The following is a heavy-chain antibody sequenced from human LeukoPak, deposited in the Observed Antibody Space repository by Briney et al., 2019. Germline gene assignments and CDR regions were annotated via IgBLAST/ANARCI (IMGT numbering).Heavy chain of an antibody. J-gene: IGHJ6*03. V-gene: IGHV3-30*04. CDR2: ISYDGSNK. CDR3: ARGDVDYYGSGSYGNYMDV. CDR1: GFTFSSYA. D-gene: IGHD3-10*01. Sequence: GGSLRLSCAASGFTFSSYAMHWVRQAPGKGLEWVAVISYDGSNKYYADSVKGRFTISRDNSKNTLYLQMNSLRAEDTAVYYCARGDVDYYGSGSYGNYMDVWGKGTTVTVSS.